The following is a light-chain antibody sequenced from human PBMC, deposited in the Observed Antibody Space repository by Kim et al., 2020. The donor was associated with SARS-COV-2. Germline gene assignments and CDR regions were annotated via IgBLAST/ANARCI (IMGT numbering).Light chain of an antibody. Sequence: VAPGQTASITCSGDKLGDKYACWYQQKAGQSPVLVIYQDTKRPSGIPERFSGSNSGNTATLTISGTQTMDEADYYCQAWDRSTAVFGGGTQLTVL. CDR3: QAWDRSTAV. J-gene: IGLJ2*01. V-gene: IGLV3-1*01. CDR2: QDT. CDR1: KLGDKY.